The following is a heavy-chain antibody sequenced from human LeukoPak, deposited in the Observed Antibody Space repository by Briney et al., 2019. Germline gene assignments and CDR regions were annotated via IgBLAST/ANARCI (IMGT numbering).Heavy chain of an antibody. Sequence: SETLSLTCTVSGGSISGYYWSWIRQPPGKGLEWIGYFYYSGSTNYNPSLESRVTISVDTSKNQFSLKLSPVTAADTAVYYCARLAWGRLDYWGQGTLVTVSS. V-gene: IGHV4-59*08. CDR2: FYYSGST. J-gene: IGHJ4*02. CDR1: GGSISGYY. CDR3: ARLAWGRLDY. D-gene: IGHD7-27*01.